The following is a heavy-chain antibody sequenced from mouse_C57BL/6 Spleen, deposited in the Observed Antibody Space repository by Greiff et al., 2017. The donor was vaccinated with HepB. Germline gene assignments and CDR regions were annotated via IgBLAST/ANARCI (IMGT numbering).Heavy chain of an antibody. Sequence: EVQLEQSGAELVRPGSSVKMSCKTSGYTFTSYGINWVKQRPGQGLEWIGYINIGNGYTEYNEKFKGKATLTSDTSSSTAYMQLSSLTSEDSAIYFCARGKDYFDYWGQGTTLTVSS. CDR3: ARGKDYFDY. CDR2: INIGNGYT. CDR1: GYTFTSYG. J-gene: IGHJ2*01. V-gene: IGHV1-58*01.